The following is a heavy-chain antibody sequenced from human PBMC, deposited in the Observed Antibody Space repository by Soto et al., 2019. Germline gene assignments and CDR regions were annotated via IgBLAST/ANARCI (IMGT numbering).Heavy chain of an antibody. D-gene: IGHD6-13*01. J-gene: IGHJ1*01. V-gene: IGHV4-39*01. CDR2: INHSGST. CDR1: GGSISSSSYY. Sequence: SETLSLTCTVSGGSISSSSYYWGCIRQPPGKGLEWIGSINHSGSTYYNPSLKSRVTISVDTSKNQFSLKLSSVTAADTAVYYCARGQLAASTAVQSEYFQHWGQGTLVTVSS. CDR3: ARGQLAASTAVQSEYFQH.